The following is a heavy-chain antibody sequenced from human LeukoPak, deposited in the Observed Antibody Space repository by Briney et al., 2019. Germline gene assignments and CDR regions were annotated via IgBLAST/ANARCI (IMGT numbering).Heavy chain of an antibody. CDR2: IYYSGST. CDR1: GGSISSSSYY. V-gene: IGHV4-39*01. CDR3: ATSFEYSSSAANY. J-gene: IGHJ4*02. D-gene: IGHD6-6*01. Sequence: SETLSLTCTVSGGSISSSSYYWGWIRPPPGKGLEWIGSIYYSGSTYYSPSLKSRVTISVDTSKNQFSLKLSSVTVADTAVYYCATSFEYSSSAANYWGQGTLVTVSS.